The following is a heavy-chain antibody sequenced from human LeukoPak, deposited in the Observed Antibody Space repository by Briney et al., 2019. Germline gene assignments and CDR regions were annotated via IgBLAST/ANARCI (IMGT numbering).Heavy chain of an antibody. CDR3: ARDRYDSSGYYGI. D-gene: IGHD3-22*01. J-gene: IGHJ4*02. CDR1: GFTFSSYW. V-gene: IGHV3-7*01. CDR2: IKQDGSEK. Sequence: QPGGSLRLSCAASGFTFSSYWMRWVRQAPGKGLEWVANIKQDGSEKYYVDSVKGRFTISRDNAKNSLYLQMNSLRAEDTAVYYCARDRYDSSGYYGIWGQGTLVTVSS.